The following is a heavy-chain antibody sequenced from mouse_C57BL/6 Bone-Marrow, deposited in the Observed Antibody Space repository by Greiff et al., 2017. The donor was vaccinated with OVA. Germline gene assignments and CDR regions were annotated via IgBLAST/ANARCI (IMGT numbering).Heavy chain of an antibody. CDR3: VRGGGCITTVVEWYFDV. V-gene: IGHV10-3*01. D-gene: IGHD1-1*01. Sequence: EVQLVESGGGLVQPKGSLKLSCAASGFTFNTYAMPWFRQAPGKGLDWVARLRSKSSNYATYYAVSVKNRFTISRDDSQSMLYLQMNNLKTEDTAMYYCVRGGGCITTVVEWYFDVWGTGTTVTVSS. CDR2: LRSKSSNYAT. CDR1: GFTFNTYA. J-gene: IGHJ1*03.